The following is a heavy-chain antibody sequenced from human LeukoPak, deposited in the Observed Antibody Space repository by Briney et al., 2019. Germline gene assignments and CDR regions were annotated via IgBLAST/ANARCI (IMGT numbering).Heavy chain of an antibody. V-gene: IGHV4-34*01. D-gene: IGHD2-2*01. CDR3: ARSAGYQLLEGYYYYMDV. J-gene: IGHJ6*03. CDR2: INHSGST. Sequence: KPSETLTLTCAVYGGSFSGYYWSWIRQPPGKGLEWIGEINHSGSTNYNPSLKSRVTISVDTSKNHFSLKLSSVTAADTAVYYCARSAGYQLLEGYYYYMDVWGKGTTVTVSS. CDR1: GGSFSGYY.